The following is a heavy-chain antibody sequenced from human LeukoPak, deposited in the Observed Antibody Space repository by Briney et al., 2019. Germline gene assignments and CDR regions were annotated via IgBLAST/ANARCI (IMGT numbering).Heavy chain of an antibody. Sequence: GGSLRLSCAASGFTFSSYAMSWVRQAPGKGLEWVSAISGSGGSTYYADSVKGRFTISRDNPKNTLYLQMNSLRAEDTAVYYCAKSFYDYVWGSYRPTAFDIWGQGTMVTVSS. V-gene: IGHV3-23*01. J-gene: IGHJ3*02. CDR2: ISGSGGST. D-gene: IGHD3-16*02. CDR1: GFTFSSYA. CDR3: AKSFYDYVWGSYRPTAFDI.